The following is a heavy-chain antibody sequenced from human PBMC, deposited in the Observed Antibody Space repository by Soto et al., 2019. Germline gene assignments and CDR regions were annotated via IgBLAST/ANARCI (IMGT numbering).Heavy chain of an antibody. CDR1: GGSISSGGYY. Sequence: SETLSLTCTVSGGSISSGGYYWSWIRQHPGKGLEWIGYIYYSGSTYYNPSLKSRVTISVDTSKNQFSLKLSSVTAADTAVYYCARDRVIAAAGTGAFDIWGQGTMVTVSS. CDR3: ARDRVIAAAGTGAFDI. V-gene: IGHV4-31*03. J-gene: IGHJ3*02. CDR2: IYYSGST. D-gene: IGHD6-13*01.